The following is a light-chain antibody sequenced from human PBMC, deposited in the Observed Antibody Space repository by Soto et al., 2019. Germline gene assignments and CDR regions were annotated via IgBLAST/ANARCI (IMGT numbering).Light chain of an antibody. Sequence: QSALTQPAAVSGSPGQSITISCTGTSSDVGGYNYVSWYQHHPGKAPKLMIYEVSNRPSGVSNRFSGSKSGNTASLTISGLQAEDEADCSSYTSSSTLVFGGGTKLTVL. CDR3: SSYTSSSTLV. CDR1: SSDVGGYNY. V-gene: IGLV2-14*01. CDR2: EVS. J-gene: IGLJ2*01.